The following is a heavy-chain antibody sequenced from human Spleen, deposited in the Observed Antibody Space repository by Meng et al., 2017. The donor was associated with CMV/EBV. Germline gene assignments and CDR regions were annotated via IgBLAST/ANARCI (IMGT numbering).Heavy chain of an antibody. CDR2: IYSGGSST. V-gene: IGHV3-23*03. Sequence: GESLKISCAASGFTFSSYAMSWVRQAPGKGLEWVSVIYSGGSSTYYADSVKGRFTISRDNSKNTLYLQMNSLRAEDTAVYYCAKPWSVVPAAPPHYYYGMDVWGQGTTVTVSS. D-gene: IGHD2-2*01. CDR3: AKPWSVVPAAPPHYYYGMDV. J-gene: IGHJ6*02. CDR1: GFTFSSYA.